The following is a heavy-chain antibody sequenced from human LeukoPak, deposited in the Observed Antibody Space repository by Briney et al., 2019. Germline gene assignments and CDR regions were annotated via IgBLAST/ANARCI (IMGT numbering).Heavy chain of an antibody. CDR3: VGNQDFWSGYHAFEY. V-gene: IGHV3-21*01. Sequence: PEGSLRLSCAASGLVFSSYTMGWVRHAPGKGLEWVSSSTPATDSTNYADSVQGRFTISRDNAKKTAYLQMNSLRVEDTAIYFCVGNQDFWSGYHAFEYWGQGILVTVSS. D-gene: IGHD3-3*01. J-gene: IGHJ4*02. CDR1: GLVFSSYT. CDR2: STPATDST.